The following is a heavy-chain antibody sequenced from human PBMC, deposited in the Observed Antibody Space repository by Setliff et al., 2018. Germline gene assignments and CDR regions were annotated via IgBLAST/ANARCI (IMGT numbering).Heavy chain of an antibody. CDR1: GGSISGYY. Sequence: PSETLSLTCTVSGGSISGYYWSWVRQSPGKGLEWIAYIYNSGSTNYNPSLKSRVTISVDTSKNQSSLKLSSVTAADTAVYYCARGRGDYWGQGTLVTVSS. V-gene: IGHV4-59*01. J-gene: IGHJ4*02. D-gene: IGHD3-16*01. CDR3: ARGRGDY. CDR2: IYNSGST.